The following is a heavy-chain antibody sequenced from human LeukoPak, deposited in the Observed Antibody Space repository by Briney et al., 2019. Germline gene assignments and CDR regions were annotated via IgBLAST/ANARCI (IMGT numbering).Heavy chain of an antibody. V-gene: IGHV3-30*02. CDR1: GFIFRSYG. CDR3: AKMGFLEWLPDAFDI. D-gene: IGHD3-3*01. CDR2: IRYDGSNK. J-gene: IGHJ3*02. Sequence: GGSLRLSCAASGFIFRSYGMHWVRQAPGKGLEWVAFIRYDGSNKYYADSVKGRFTISRDNSKNTLYLQMNSLRAEDTAVYYCAKMGFLEWLPDAFDIWGQGTMVTVSS.